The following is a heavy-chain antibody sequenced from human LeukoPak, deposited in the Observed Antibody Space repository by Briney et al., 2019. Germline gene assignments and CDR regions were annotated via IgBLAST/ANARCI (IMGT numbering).Heavy chain of an antibody. CDR2: IIPIFGTS. V-gene: IGHV1-69*06. J-gene: IGHJ4*02. CDR1: GGTFSSHA. CDR3: ASPPYSSSWYEPDTQFDY. Sequence: SVKVSCKASGGTFSSHAISWVRQAPGQGLEWMGGIIPIFGTSNYAQKFQGRVTITADKSTSPAYMELSSLRSEDTAVYYCASPPYSSSWYEPDTQFDYWGQGTLVTVSS. D-gene: IGHD6-13*01.